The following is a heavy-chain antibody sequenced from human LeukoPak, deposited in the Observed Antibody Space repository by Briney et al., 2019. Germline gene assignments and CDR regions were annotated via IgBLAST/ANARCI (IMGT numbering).Heavy chain of an antibody. CDR3: ARVLRDWYFDL. CDR2: INPDSGGT. CDR1: GYSFTGYY. Sequence: ASVKVSCTASGYSFTGYYIHWVRQAPGQGLEWMGWINPDSGGTKYAQKFQGRVTMTRDTSISTAYMELSRLTSDDTAAFYCARVLRDWYFDLWGRGTLATVSS. J-gene: IGHJ2*01. V-gene: IGHV1-2*02.